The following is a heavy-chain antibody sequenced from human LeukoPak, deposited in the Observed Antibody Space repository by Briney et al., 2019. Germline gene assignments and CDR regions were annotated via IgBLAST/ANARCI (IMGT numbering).Heavy chain of an antibody. D-gene: IGHD1-1*01. V-gene: IGHV3-30*01. CDR1: GFTVSSNY. J-gene: IGHJ4*02. CDR2: ISYDGSNK. Sequence: GGSLRLSCAASGFTVSSNYMSWVRQAPGKGLEWVAVISYDGSNKYYADSVKGRFTISRDNSKNTLYLQMNSLRAEDTAVYYCARGTGSNDYWGQGTLVTVSS. CDR3: ARGTGSNDY.